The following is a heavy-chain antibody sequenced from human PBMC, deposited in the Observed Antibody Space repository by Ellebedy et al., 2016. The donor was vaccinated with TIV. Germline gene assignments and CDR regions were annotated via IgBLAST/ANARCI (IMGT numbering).Heavy chain of an antibody. V-gene: IGHV3-30-3*01. J-gene: IGHJ3*02. CDR1: GFTFSSYA. CDR2: ISYDGSNK. Sequence: GESLKISXAASGFTFSSYAMHWVRQAPGKGLEWVAVISYDGSNKYYADSVKGRFTFSRDNAKNSLYLQMNSLRAEDTAVYYCARGVAFDIWGQGTMVTVSS. CDR3: ARGVAFDI.